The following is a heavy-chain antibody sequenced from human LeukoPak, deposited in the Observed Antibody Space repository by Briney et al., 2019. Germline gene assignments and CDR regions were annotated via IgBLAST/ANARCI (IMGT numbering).Heavy chain of an antibody. CDR1: GFTFGNYA. V-gene: IGHV3-23*01. CDR3: AKEARDILTHYYWGSQFDY. D-gene: IGHD3-9*01. Sequence: GGSLRLSCVGSGFTFGNYAMNWVRQAPGKGLEWVAAISGRGGDTFYADSVKGRFTFSRDNSKNTMFLQMNSLRAEDTALYYCAKEARDILTHYYWGSQFDYWGQGTLVIVSS. CDR2: ISGRGGDT. J-gene: IGHJ4*02.